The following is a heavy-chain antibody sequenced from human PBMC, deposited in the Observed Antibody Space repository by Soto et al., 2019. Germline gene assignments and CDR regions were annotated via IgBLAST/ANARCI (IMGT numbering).Heavy chain of an antibody. J-gene: IGHJ3*02. Sequence: GGSLRLSCAASGFTFSSYSMNWVRQAPGKGLEWVSYISSSSSTIYYADSVKGRFTISRDNAKNSLYLQMNSLRAEDTAVYYCARDTRGAALDIWGQGTMVTVSS. CDR3: ARDTRGAALDI. CDR2: ISSSSSTI. CDR1: GFTFSSYS. V-gene: IGHV3-48*04. D-gene: IGHD1-26*01.